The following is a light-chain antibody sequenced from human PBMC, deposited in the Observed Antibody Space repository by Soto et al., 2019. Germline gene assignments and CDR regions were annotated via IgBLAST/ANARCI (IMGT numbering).Light chain of an antibody. Sequence: EIVLTQTLATRPLSPGERATLSCSASQSVSSYLAWYQQKPGQAPRLLIYDASNRATGIPARFSGSGSGTDFTLTISSLEPEDFAVYYCQQRSNWPPITFGQGTRLEIK. V-gene: IGKV3-11*01. CDR1: QSVSSY. CDR2: DAS. J-gene: IGKJ5*01. CDR3: QQRSNWPPIT.